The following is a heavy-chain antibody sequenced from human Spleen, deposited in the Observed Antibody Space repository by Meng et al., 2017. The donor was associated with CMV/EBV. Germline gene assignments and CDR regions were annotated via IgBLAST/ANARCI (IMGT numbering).Heavy chain of an antibody. CDR1: GFNFSRYT. CDR3: AKYASGTNRDY. Sequence: SCVVSGFNFSRYTMNWIRQVPGKGLEWVSSISSTGAYIYDADLVEGRFTISRDNAKNSLYLQLNGLRSEDTAVYYCAKYASGTNRDYWGQGTLVTVSS. V-gene: IGHV3-21*01. CDR2: ISSTGAYI. J-gene: IGHJ4*02. D-gene: IGHD3-10*01.